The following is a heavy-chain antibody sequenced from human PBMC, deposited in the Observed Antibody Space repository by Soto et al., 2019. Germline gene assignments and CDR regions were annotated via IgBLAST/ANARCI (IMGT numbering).Heavy chain of an antibody. Sequence: SETLSLTCAVSGGSISSGDSYWTWIRQHPRKGLEWIGYIYFSGSTTYNPSLKSRLSISIHTSKNQFSLKLNSVTAADTAIYYCARDDYGGNSGALDIWGQGTMVTVSS. CDR3: ARDDYGGNSGALDI. V-gene: IGHV4-31*11. CDR1: GGSISSGDSY. CDR2: IYFSGST. J-gene: IGHJ3*02. D-gene: IGHD4-17*01.